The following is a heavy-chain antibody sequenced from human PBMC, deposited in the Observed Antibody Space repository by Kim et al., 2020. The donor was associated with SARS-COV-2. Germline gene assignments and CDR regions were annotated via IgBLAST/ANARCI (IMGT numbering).Heavy chain of an antibody. Sequence: PSLKSRVTISVDTSKNQFSLKLSSVTAADTAVYYCARSSLTNYYYGMDVWGQGTTVTVSS. CDR3: ARSSLTNYYYGMDV. V-gene: IGHV4-59*01. J-gene: IGHJ6*02. D-gene: IGHD3-10*01.